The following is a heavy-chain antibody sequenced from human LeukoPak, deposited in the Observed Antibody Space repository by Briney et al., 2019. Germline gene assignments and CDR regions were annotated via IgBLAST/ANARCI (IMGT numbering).Heavy chain of an antibody. V-gene: IGHV4-31*03. CDR2: IYYSGST. J-gene: IGHJ4*02. CDR1: GGSISSGGYY. CDR3: ARVHGFVTLAFDY. Sequence: SETLSLTCTVSGGSISSGGYYWSWIRQHPGKGLEWIGYIYYSGSTYYNPSLKSRVTISVDTSKNQFSLKLSSVTAADTAAYYCARVHGFVTLAFDYWGQGTLVTVSS. D-gene: IGHD3-16*01.